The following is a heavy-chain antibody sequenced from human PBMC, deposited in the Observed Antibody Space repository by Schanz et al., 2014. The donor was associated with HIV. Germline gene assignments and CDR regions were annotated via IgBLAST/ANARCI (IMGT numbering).Heavy chain of an antibody. J-gene: IGHJ6*02. D-gene: IGHD1-20*01. Sequence: QVQLVQSGAELRKPGSSVKVSCKTSGDTFSSFGINWVRQAPGQGLEWRGGMIPILDAPNYAQKFQGRVFITADESTGTVNMELSSRRSGDAPVYCCARYPRLIDYNTSQGMDVWGQGTTVTVSS. CDR2: MIPILDAP. V-gene: IGHV1-69*01. CDR3: ARYPRLIDYNTSQGMDV. CDR1: GDTFSSFG.